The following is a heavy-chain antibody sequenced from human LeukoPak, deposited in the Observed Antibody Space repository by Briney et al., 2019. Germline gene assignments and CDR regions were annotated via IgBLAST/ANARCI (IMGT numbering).Heavy chain of an antibody. D-gene: IGHD3-22*01. CDR3: ASVGYDSSSWDY. CDR1: EFTFSSYS. CDR2: ISSSSSYI. V-gene: IGHV3-21*01. Sequence: KPGGSLRLSCAASEFTFSSYSMNWVRQAPGKGLEWVSSISSSSSYIYYADSVKGRFTISRDNAKNSLYLQMNSLRAEDTAVYYCASVGYDSSSWDYWGQGTLVTVSS. J-gene: IGHJ4*02.